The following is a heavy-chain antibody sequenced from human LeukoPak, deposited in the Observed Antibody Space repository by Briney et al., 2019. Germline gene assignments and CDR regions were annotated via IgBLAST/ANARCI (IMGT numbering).Heavy chain of an antibody. CDR2: IFPIFGTA. J-gene: IGHJ6*04. V-gene: IGHV1-69*06. D-gene: IGHD6-13*01. CDR3: ARERVLQQPPYYYYGMDV. Sequence: SVKVSCKASGGTFISYAISWVCQALGKGLDWREGIFPIFGTANYAQKFQGRVTITADKSTSTAYMELSSLRSEDTAVYYCARERVLQQPPYYYYGMDVWGKGTTVTVSS. CDR1: GGTFISYA.